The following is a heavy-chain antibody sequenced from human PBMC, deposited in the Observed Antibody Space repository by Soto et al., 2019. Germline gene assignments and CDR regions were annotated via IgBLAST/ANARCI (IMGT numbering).Heavy chain of an antibody. V-gene: IGHV4-34*01. J-gene: IGHJ5*02. CDR3: ARGGGVFGYRYNWFDP. Sequence: SETLSLTCAVYGGSFSGYYWSWIRQPPGKGLEWIGEVNHSGSTNYNPSLKSRVTISVDTSKNQFSLKLSSVTAADTAVYYCARGGGVFGYRYNWFDPWGQGTLVTVPS. CDR2: VNHSGST. D-gene: IGHD6-25*01. CDR1: GGSFSGYY.